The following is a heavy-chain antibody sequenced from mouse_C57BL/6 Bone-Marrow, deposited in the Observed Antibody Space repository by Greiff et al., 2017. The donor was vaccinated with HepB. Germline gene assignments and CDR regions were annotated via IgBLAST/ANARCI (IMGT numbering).Heavy chain of an antibody. CDR2: ISDGGSYT. Sequence: EVQVVESGGGLVKPGGSLKLSCAASGFTFSSYAMSWVRQTPEKRLEWVATISDGGSYTYYPDNVKGRFTISRDNAKNNLYLQMSHLKSEDTAMYEWEGEVRVTTGFYARDDWGKGTSVTVSP. J-gene: IGHJ4*01. CDR1: GFTFSSYA. CDR3: EGEVRVTTGFYARDD. D-gene: IGHD2-3*01. V-gene: IGHV5-4*01.